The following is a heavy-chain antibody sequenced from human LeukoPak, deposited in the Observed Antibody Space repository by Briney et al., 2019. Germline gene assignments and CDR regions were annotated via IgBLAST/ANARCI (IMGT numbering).Heavy chain of an antibody. J-gene: IGHJ4*02. CDR3: ARWGNDYGDY. Sequence: PSETLSLTCAVYGGSFSGYYWSWIRQPPGKGLEWIGEINHSGSTNYNPSLKSRVTISVDTSKNQFSLKLSSVTAADTAVYYCARWGNDYGDYWGQGTLVTVSS. V-gene: IGHV4-34*01. CDR1: GGSFSGYY. CDR2: INHSGST. D-gene: IGHD3-16*01.